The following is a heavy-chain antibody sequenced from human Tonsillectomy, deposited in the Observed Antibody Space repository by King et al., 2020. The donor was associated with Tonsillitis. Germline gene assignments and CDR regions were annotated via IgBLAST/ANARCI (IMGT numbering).Heavy chain of an antibody. J-gene: IGHJ4*02. D-gene: IGHD3-22*01. Sequence: QLVESGPEVKKPGTAVRVSCKASGFTLTNCGIHWMRQSRGQRLEWIGWIVANNGITKYAQQFQDRVTLTRDMSTGTAYMDLGGLRSDDTAVYYCAAAPRGYYYDSHGYFSLGHWGQGTLVSVSS. CDR2: IVANNGIT. V-gene: IGHV1-58*02. CDR3: AAAPRGYYYDSHGYFSLGH. CDR1: GFTLTNCG.